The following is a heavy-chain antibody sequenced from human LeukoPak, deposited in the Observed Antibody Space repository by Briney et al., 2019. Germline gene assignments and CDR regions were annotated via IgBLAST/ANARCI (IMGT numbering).Heavy chain of an antibody. CDR2: ISWNSGSI. Sequence: GGSLRLSCAASGFTFDDYAMHWVRQAPGKGLEWVSGISWNSGSIGYAESVKGRFTISRDNAKNSLYLQMNSLRAEDMALYYCAKATPSGVSWGNYYFDYWGQGTLVTVSS. CDR3: AKATPSGVSWGNYYFDY. D-gene: IGHD7-27*01. V-gene: IGHV3-9*03. J-gene: IGHJ4*02. CDR1: GFTFDDYA.